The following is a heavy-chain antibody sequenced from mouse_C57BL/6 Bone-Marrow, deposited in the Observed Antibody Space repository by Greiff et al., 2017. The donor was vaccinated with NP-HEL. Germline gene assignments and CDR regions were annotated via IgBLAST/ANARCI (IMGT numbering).Heavy chain of an antibody. CDR1: GFTFSDYY. Sequence: EVQLQESGGGLVQPGGSLKLSCAASGFTFSDYYMYWVRQTPEKRLEWVAYISNGGGSTYYPDTVKGRFTISRDNAKNTLYLQMSRLKSEDTAMYYCARGSNFYYYAMDYWGQGTSVTVSS. J-gene: IGHJ4*01. V-gene: IGHV5-12*01. D-gene: IGHD2-5*01. CDR3: ARGSNFYYYAMDY. CDR2: ISNGGGST.